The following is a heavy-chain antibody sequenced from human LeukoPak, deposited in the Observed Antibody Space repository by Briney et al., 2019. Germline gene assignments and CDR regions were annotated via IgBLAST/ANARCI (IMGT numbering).Heavy chain of an antibody. CDR1: APSASSNTAA. CDR2: TYYRPKRHN. CDR3: ASSYGSGSYYNEQSVVEYVGPEYGAFDI. Sequence: QTISPTCALSAPSASSNTAACNWTRHSPSRGLEWLGRTYYRPKRHNDSAVSVKSRITIKPDTPKNQLSLQLNSVTPEDTAVYYCASSYGSGSYYNEQSVVEYVGPEYGAFDIWGQGTLVTVSS. D-gene: IGHD3-10*01. V-gene: IGHV6-1*01. J-gene: IGHJ3*02.